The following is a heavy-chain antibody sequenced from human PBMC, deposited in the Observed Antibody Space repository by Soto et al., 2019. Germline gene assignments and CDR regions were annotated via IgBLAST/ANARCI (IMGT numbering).Heavy chain of an antibody. D-gene: IGHD3-16*02. CDR1: GYTFTSYD. CDR3: ARGGRPRDHYYDYIWGSYRPSN. CDR2: MNPNSGNT. J-gene: IGHJ4*02. V-gene: IGHV1-8*01. Sequence: ASVKVSCKASGYTFTSYDINWVRQATGQGLEWMGWMNPNSGNTGYAQKFQGRVTMTRNTSISTAYMELSSLRSEDTAVYYCARGGRPRDHYYDYIWGSYRPSNWGQGTLVTVSS.